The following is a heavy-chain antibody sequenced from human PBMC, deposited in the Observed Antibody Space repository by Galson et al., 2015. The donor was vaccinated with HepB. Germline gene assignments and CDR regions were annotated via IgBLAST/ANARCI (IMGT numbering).Heavy chain of an antibody. CDR3: ARASRDGYNYFGLHY. J-gene: IGHJ4*02. V-gene: IGHV3-30*04. CDR1: GFTFSSYA. D-gene: IGHD5-24*01. CDR2: ISYDGSNK. Sequence: SLRLSCAASGFTFSSYAMHWVRQAPGKGLEWVAVISYDGSNKYYADSVKGRFTISRDNSKNTLYLQMNSLRAEDTAVYYCARASRDGYNYFGLHYWGQGTLVTVSS.